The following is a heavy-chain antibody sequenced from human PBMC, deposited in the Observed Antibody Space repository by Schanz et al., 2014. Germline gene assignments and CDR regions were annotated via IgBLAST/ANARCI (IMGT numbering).Heavy chain of an antibody. D-gene: IGHD6-19*01. CDR2: ISSSSSTI. CDR1: EFSFSSFG. Sequence: EVQLVESGGGLVQPRGSLRLSCAASEFSFSSFGMNWVRQAPGKGLEWVSYISSSSSTIYYADSVKGRFTISRDNAKNTLYLQMNSLRAEDTAVYYCAKDVRPVANTVHFYYMDVWGQGTTXTVSS. J-gene: IGHJ6*02. V-gene: IGHV3-48*01. CDR3: AKDVRPVANTVHFYYMDV.